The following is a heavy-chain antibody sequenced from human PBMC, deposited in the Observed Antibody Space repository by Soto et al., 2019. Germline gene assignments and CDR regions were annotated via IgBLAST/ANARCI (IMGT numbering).Heavy chain of an antibody. CDR2: ISAHNGKT. D-gene: IGHD3-22*01. CDR1: GYSFSSYA. Sequence: ASVKVSCKASGYSFSSYAISWVRQAPGQGLEWMGWISAHNGKTNYAQKLQGRVTMTTDTSTSTAYMELRSLRSDDTAVYYCARTYYYDSSGYTDAFDIWGQGTMVT. CDR3: ARTYYYDSSGYTDAFDI. J-gene: IGHJ3*02. V-gene: IGHV1-18*01.